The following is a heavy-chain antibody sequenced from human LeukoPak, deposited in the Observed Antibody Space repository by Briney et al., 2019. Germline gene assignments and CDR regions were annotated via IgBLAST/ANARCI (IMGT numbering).Heavy chain of an antibody. CDR3: AKDSSSWFFGAQDY. CDR1: GFTFEDYA. D-gene: IGHD6-13*01. V-gene: IGHV3-9*01. J-gene: IGHJ4*02. CDR2: ISWNSGSI. Sequence: GGSLRLSCAASGFTFEDYAMNWGRHAPGKGLEWGSGISWNSGSIAYADSVKGRFTISRDNAKDSLYLQMNSLRAEDTALYYCAKDSSSWFFGAQDYWGQGTLVTVSS.